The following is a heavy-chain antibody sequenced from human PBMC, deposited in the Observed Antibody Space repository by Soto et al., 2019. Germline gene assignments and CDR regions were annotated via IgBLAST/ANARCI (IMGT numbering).Heavy chain of an antibody. CDR3: ARSQSGDYEGCGY. CDR2: ISASNGNT. Sequence: QVQLVQSGAEVKKPGASVKVSCKASGYTFTNYGINWVRQAPGQGLEWMGWISASNGNTNYAQRVHGRVTMTTDTSTSTAYMELRSLRSDDTAVYYCARSQSGDYEGCGYWGQGTLVTVSS. V-gene: IGHV1-18*01. D-gene: IGHD4-17*01. J-gene: IGHJ4*02. CDR1: GYTFTNYG.